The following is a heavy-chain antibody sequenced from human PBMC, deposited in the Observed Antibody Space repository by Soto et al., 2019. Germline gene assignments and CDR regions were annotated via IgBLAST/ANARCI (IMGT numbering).Heavy chain of an antibody. J-gene: IGHJ4*02. CDR1: GFTFSSYA. CDR3: ARAVGASPSFDY. Sequence: QVQLVESGGGVVQPGRSLRLSCAASGFTFSSYAMHWVRQAPGKRLEWVAVISYDGSNKYYADSVKGRFTISRDNSKNTLYLQMNSLRAEDTAVYYCARAVGASPSFDYWGQGTLVTVSS. V-gene: IGHV3-30-3*01. D-gene: IGHD1-26*01. CDR2: ISYDGSNK.